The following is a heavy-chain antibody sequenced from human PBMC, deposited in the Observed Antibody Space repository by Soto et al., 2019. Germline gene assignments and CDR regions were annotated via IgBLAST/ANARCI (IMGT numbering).Heavy chain of an antibody. CDR1: GFTFSSYA. Sequence: QVQLVESGGGVVQPGRSLRLSCAASGFTFSSYAMHWVRQAPGKGLEWVAVISYDGSNKYYADSVKGRFTISRDNSKNTLYLQMNSLRDEDTAVYYCARDMAAPHYGMDVWGQGTTVTVSS. V-gene: IGHV3-30-3*01. CDR2: ISYDGSNK. D-gene: IGHD6-19*01. J-gene: IGHJ6*02. CDR3: ARDMAAPHYGMDV.